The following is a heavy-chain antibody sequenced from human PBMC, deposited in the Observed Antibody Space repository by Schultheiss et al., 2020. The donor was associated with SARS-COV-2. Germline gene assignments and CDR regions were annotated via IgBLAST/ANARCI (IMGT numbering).Heavy chain of an antibody. J-gene: IGHJ6*02. CDR1: GGSLSNYY. Sequence: SETLSLTCAVYGGSLSNYYWHWIRQPPGKGLEWIGEILHSGSTNYNPSLKSRVTISVDKSKNQFSLKLSSVTAADTAVYYCARSGGYYYDSSGYYGGTYYYYGMDVWGQGTTVTVSS. CDR2: ILHSGST. D-gene: IGHD3-22*01. CDR3: ARSGGYYYDSSGYYGGTYYYYGMDV. V-gene: IGHV4-34*12.